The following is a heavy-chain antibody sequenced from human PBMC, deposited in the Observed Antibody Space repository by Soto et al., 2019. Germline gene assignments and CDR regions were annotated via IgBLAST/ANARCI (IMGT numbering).Heavy chain of an antibody. CDR1: GFTFSSYG. CDR2: IWYDGSNK. J-gene: IGHJ3*02. Sequence: QVQLVESGGGVVQPGRSLRLSCAASGFTFSSYGMHWVRQAPGKGLEWVAVIWYDGSNKYYADSVKGRFTISRDNSKNTLYLQMNSLRAEDTAVYYCARDMRSRRWLQFFYAFDIWGQGTMVTVSS. CDR3: ARDMRSRRWLQFFYAFDI. V-gene: IGHV3-33*01. D-gene: IGHD5-12*01.